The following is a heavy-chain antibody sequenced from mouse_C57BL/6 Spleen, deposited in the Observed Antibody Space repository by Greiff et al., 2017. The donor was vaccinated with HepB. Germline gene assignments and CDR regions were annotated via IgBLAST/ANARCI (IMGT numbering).Heavy chain of an antibody. D-gene: IGHD1-1*01. J-gene: IGHJ1*03. CDR3: ARHGSSFWYFDV. CDR1: GFSLTSYG. CDR2: IWSGGST. Sequence: QVQLQQSGPGLVQPSQSLSITCTVSGFSLTSYGVHWVRQSPGKGLEWLGVIWSGGSTDYNAAFISRLSISKDNSKSQVFFKMNSLQADDTAIYYCARHGSSFWYFDVWGTGTTVTVSS. V-gene: IGHV2-2*01.